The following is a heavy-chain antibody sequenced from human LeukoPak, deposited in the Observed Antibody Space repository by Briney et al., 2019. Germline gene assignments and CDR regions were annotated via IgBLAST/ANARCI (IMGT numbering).Heavy chain of an antibody. CDR1: GYTFTAYY. V-gene: IGHV1-2*02. Sequence: GASVKVSCKASGYTFTAYYMHWVRLAPGQGLQWMGWITPHSGGTNYAQKFQGRVTMTRDTSISTAYMELSRLRSDDTAVYYCARGGPARPISYYYYYYYMDVWGKGTTVTVSS. CDR3: ARGGPARPISYYYYYYYMDV. D-gene: IGHD2-2*01. J-gene: IGHJ6*03. CDR2: ITPHSGGT.